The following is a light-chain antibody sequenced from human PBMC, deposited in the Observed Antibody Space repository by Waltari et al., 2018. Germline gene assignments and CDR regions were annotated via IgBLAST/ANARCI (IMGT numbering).Light chain of an antibody. CDR3: RSYTTSSTLV. CDR1: RSDVGGYNY. V-gene: IGLV2-14*01. J-gene: IGLJ2*01. CDR2: DVS. Sequence: QSALTQPASVSGSPGQSLTISCTGNRSDVGGYNYVSWYQPHPGNSPKLMIYDVSKRPSGVSNRFSGSKAGKTASLTISGLQAEDEADYYCRSYTTSSTLVFGGGTKLTIL.